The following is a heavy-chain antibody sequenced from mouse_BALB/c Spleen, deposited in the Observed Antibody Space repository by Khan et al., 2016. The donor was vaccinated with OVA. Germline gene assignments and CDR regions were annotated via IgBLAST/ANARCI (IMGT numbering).Heavy chain of an antibody. V-gene: IGHV1-4*02. J-gene: IGHJ4*01. Sequence: QVRLQQSAAELARPGASVKMSCKASGYSFTTYTIHWVKQRPGQGLEWIGNINPSSGYIEYNQKFKDKTTLTADKSSSTAYMQLSSLTSKDSAVYCCASLRLRVDYWGQGTSVTVSS. CDR1: GYSFTTYT. D-gene: IGHD1-2*01. CDR3: ASLRLRVDY. CDR2: INPSSGYI.